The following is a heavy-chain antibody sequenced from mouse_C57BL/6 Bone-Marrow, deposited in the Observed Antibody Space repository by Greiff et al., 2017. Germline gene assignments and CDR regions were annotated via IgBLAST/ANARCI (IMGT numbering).Heavy chain of an antibody. CDR1: GYSFTGYY. V-gene: IGHV1-42*01. CDR2: INPSTGGT. D-gene: IGHD3-2*02. Sequence: VQLKESGPELVKPGASVKISCKASGYSFTGYYMNWVKQSPEKSLEWIGEINPSTGGTTYNQKFKAKATLTVDKSSSTAYMQLKSLTSEDSAVYYCARRRQLRPFAYWGQGTLVTVSA. CDR3: ARRRQLRPFAY. J-gene: IGHJ3*01.